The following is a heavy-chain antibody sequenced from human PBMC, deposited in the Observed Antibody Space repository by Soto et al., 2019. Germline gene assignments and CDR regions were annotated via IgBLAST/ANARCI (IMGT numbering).Heavy chain of an antibody. Sequence: KNCYNAAGESCAAHGVTWVRQIPGKGLEWMATIDPSDSYVDYSPSFRGHVTFSVDRSITTVYLQWNSLKASDSAMYFCTRRATSSFYHFDFWGQAALV. CDR2: IDPSDSYV. D-gene: IGHD2-2*01. V-gene: IGHV5-10-1*01. CDR3: TRRATSSFYHFDF. J-gene: IGHJ4*02. CDR1: GESCAAHG.